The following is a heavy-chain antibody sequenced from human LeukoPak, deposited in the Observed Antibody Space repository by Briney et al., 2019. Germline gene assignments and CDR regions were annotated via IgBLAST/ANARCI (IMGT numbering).Heavy chain of an antibody. CDR1: GGSISSSSYY. D-gene: IGHD6-19*01. Sequence: SETLSLTCTVSGGSISSSSYYWGWIRQPPGKGLEWIGSIYYGGSTYYNPSLKSRVTISVDTSKNQFSLKLSSVTAADTAVYYCARDEGSGWFYYFDYWGQGTLVTVSS. V-gene: IGHV4-39*07. CDR2: IYYGGST. J-gene: IGHJ4*02. CDR3: ARDEGSGWFYYFDY.